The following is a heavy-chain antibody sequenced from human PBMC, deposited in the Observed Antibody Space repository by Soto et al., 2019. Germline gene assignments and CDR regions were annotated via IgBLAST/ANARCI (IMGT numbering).Heavy chain of an antibody. CDR3: AKGGSGNYLTYYYYYGMDV. CDR2: ISYDGNNK. V-gene: IGHV3-30*18. J-gene: IGHJ6*02. Sequence: PGGSLRLSCAASGFTFSRYGMHWVRQAPGKGLEWMAVISYDGNNKYYADSVKGRFTISRDNSKNTVYLEMNNLRAEDTAMYYCAKGGSGNYLTYYYYYGMDVWGQGTTVTVSS. D-gene: IGHD3-22*01. CDR1: GFTFSRYG.